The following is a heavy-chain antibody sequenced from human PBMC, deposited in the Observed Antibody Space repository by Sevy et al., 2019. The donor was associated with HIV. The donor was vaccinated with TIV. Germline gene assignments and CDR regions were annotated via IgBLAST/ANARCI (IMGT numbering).Heavy chain of an antibody. CDR3: ARQRASSGYFYFGS. V-gene: IGHV4-30-4*01. D-gene: IGHD3-22*01. Sequence: SETLSLTCTVSGGSISSGDYYWSWIRQPPGKGLEWIGYIFYSGSTYFNPSFKSRVTISLDTSKSQFSLRLSSVTAADTAVFYCARQRASSGYFYFGSWGEGTLVSVSS. CDR2: IFYSGST. J-gene: IGHJ4*02. CDR1: GGSISSGDYY.